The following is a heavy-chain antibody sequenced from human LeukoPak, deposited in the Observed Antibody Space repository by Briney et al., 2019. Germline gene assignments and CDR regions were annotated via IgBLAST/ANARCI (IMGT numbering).Heavy chain of an antibody. Sequence: PGGSLRLSCAASGFIFSPYAMSWVRQAPGKGLEWVSGIAGGDDRFYADSVKGRFSISRDNSKNTVDLQMNSLRVEDTAVYYCARPRYYYDSSGYLGGPSHFDYWGQGTLVTVSS. D-gene: IGHD3-22*01. CDR2: IAGGDDR. CDR1: GFIFSPYA. CDR3: ARPRYYYDSSGYLGGPSHFDY. V-gene: IGHV3-23*01. J-gene: IGHJ4*02.